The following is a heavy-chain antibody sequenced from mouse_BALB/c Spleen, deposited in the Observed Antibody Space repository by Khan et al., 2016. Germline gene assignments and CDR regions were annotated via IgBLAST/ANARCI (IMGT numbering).Heavy chain of an antibody. D-gene: IGHD1-1*01. Sequence: EVKLLESGGGLVQPGGSLKLSCAASGFDFSSYWMSWVRQAPGKGLEWIGEINTDSSTTKYTPYLKDKFIISRDNAKNTLYLQMSKVRSEDTALYYCASEEDYGSWYCDVLCAGTTVTVSS. CDR2: INTDSSTT. CDR3: ASEEDYGSWYCDV. CDR1: GFDFSSYW. V-gene: IGHV4-1*02. J-gene: IGHJ1*01.